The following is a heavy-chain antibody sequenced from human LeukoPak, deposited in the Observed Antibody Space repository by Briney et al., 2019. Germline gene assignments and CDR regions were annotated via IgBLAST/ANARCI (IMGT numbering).Heavy chain of an antibody. CDR3: TTATGDSYYYYYYGMDV. D-gene: IGHD2-21*01. Sequence: PGGSLRLSCAASGFTFSNAWMSWVRQAPGKGLEWVGRIKSKTDGGTTDYAAPVKGRFTISRDDSKNTLYLQMNSLKTEDTAVYYCTTATGDSYYYYYYGMDVWGQGTTVTVSS. J-gene: IGHJ6*02. V-gene: IGHV3-15*01. CDR1: GFTFSNAW. CDR2: IKSKTDGGTT.